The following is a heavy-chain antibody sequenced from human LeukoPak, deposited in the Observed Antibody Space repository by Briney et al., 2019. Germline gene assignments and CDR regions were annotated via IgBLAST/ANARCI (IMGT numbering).Heavy chain of an antibody. CDR2: ILYHEDNR. Sequence: GGSLRLSCAASGFNFRSYAMHWVRQAPGKGLEWLAAILYHEDNRHYADSVKGRFTISRDNAKNSLFLQMNSLRAEDTAVYYCVTDRPGVMDFDFWGQGTLVTVSS. D-gene: IGHD2-2*03. J-gene: IGHJ4*02. V-gene: IGHV3-30*03. CDR1: GFNFRSYA. CDR3: VTDRPGVMDFDF.